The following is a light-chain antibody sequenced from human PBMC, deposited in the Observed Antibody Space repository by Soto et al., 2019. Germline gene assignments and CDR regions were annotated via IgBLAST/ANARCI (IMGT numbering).Light chain of an antibody. V-gene: IGKV3-20*01. Sequence: EIVLTQSPGALSLSPGERATLSCRASQSVSNRYLAWYQQKPGQAPRLLIYGASSRATGIPDRFSGRGSGTDITLTISRLEPEDFAVYYCQQYGGSPPTFGRGTEVEIK. CDR2: GAS. J-gene: IGKJ1*01. CDR3: QQYGGSPPT. CDR1: QSVSNRY.